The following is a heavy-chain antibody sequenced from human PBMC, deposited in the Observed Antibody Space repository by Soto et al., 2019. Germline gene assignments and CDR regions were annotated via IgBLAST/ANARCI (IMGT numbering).Heavy chain of an antibody. CDR1: GDTFSFYT. J-gene: IGHJ4*02. D-gene: IGHD3-10*01. CDR2: INPIVSMS. V-gene: IGHV1-69*02. Sequence: QVQLVQSGTEVKKPGSSVKVSCKASGDTFSFYTIHWVRQAPGLGLEWVGRINPIVSMSNYAQKFQGRVSMTAEKSTSTAYMELRSLRSDDTAMYFCAASYGSGYRAFDYWGQGALVIVSS. CDR3: AASYGSGYRAFDY.